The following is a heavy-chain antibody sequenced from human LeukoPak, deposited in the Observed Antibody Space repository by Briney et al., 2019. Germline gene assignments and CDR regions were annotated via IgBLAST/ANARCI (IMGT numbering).Heavy chain of an antibody. CDR2: ISWDGDST. J-gene: IGHJ4*02. CDR1: GFTFDDYT. Sequence: GGSLRLSCAASGFTFDDYTMHWVRQAPGKGLEWVSLISWDGDSTYYADSVKGRFTISRDNSKSTLYIQMNSLRAEDTAVYYCARAKPKNMVRGLIMRRESRYYFDYWGQGTLVTVSS. D-gene: IGHD3-10*01. V-gene: IGHV3-43*01. CDR3: ARAKPKNMVRGLIMRRESRYYFDY.